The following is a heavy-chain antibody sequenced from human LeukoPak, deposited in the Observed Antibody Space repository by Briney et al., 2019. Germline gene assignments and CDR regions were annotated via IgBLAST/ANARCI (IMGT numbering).Heavy chain of an antibody. CDR3: ARDLYYGSATDY. CDR2: ISSSSSYI. CDR1: GFTFSSYE. D-gene: IGHD3-10*01. J-gene: IGHJ4*02. Sequence: PGGSLRLSCAASGFTFSSYEMNWVRQAPGKGREGVSSISSSSSYIYYADSGKGRFTISRDNAKNSLYLKMNSLKAEDTAVYYCARDLYYGSATDYWGQGTLVTVSS. V-gene: IGHV3-21*01.